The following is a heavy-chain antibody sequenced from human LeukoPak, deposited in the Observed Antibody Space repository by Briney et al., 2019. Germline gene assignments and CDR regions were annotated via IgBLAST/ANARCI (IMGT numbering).Heavy chain of an antibody. CDR1: GFTFSSYG. V-gene: IGHV3-30*02. CDR3: AKGRRTGFVDY. CDR2: IRYDGSNK. J-gene: IGHJ4*02. D-gene: IGHD1-1*01. Sequence: PGGSLRLSCAASGFTFSSYGMHWVRKAPGKGLEWVAFIRYDGSNKYYADSVKGRFTVSRDNSKSLLFLQMESLRHDDTGIYYCAKGRRTGFVDYWGQGALVTVSS.